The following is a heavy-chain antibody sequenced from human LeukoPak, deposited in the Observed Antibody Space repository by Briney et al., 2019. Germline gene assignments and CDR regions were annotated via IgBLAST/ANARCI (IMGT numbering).Heavy chain of an antibody. CDR3: AREPPGGYYGSGSYYNSADNWFDP. CDR1: GGTFSSYA. D-gene: IGHD3-10*01. J-gene: IGHJ5*02. CDR2: IIPILGIA. V-gene: IGHV1-69*04. Sequence: SVKVSCKASGGTFSSYAISWVRQAPGQGLEWMGRIIPILGIADYAQKFQGRVTITADKSTSTAYMELGSLRSEDTAVYYCAREPPGGYYGSGSYYNSADNWFDPWGQGTLVTVSS.